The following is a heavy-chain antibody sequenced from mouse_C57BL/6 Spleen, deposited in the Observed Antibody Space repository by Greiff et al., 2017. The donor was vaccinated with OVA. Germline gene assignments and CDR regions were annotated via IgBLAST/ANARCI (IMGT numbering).Heavy chain of an antibody. D-gene: IGHD1-1*01. J-gene: IGHJ2*01. CDR2: INPNYGTT. Sequence: VQLKQSGPELVKPGASVKISCKASGYSFTDYNMNWVKQSPGKSLEWIGVINPNYGTTSYNQKFKGKATLTVDQSSSTAYMQLNSLTAEDSAFYYCANDSSWDYFDYWGQGTTLTVSS. CDR3: ANDSSWDYFDY. V-gene: IGHV1-39*01. CDR1: GYSFTDYN.